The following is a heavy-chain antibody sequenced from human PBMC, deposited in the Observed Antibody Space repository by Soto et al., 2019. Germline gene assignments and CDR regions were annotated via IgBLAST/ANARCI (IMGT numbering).Heavy chain of an antibody. V-gene: IGHV4-59*01. J-gene: IGHJ3*02. CDR3: ARGSGGSSWDAFDI. CDR2: IYYSGST. D-gene: IGHD2-15*01. CDR1: GGSISSYY. Sequence: SETLSLTCTVSGGSISSYYWSWIRQPPGKGLEWIWYIYYSGSTNYNPSLKSRVTISVDTSKNQFSLKLRSVTAADTAVYYCARGSGGSSWDAFDIWGQGTMVTVSS.